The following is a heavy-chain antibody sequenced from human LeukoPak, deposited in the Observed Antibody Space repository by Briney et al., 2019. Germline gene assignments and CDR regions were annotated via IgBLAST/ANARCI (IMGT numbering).Heavy chain of an antibody. V-gene: IGHV1-18*01. CDR2: MNPNSGNT. CDR1: GYTFTSYD. Sequence: ASVKVSCKASGYTFTSYDINWVRQATGQGLEWMGWMNPNSGNTNYAQKLQGRVTMTTDTSTSAAYMELRSLRSDDTAVYYCARLLEDSRFDPWGQGTLVTVSS. CDR3: ARLLEDSRFDP. D-gene: IGHD2-15*01. J-gene: IGHJ5*02.